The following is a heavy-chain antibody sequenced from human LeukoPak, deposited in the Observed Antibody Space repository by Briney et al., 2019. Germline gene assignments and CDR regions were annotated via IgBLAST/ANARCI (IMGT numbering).Heavy chain of an antibody. V-gene: IGHV3-23*01. CDR2: ISGTGGTT. Sequence: GGSLRLSCAASGFTFSSYAMSWVRQAPGKGLEWVSAISGTGGTTYYADSVKGRFTIPRDNSKNTLYLQMNSLRAEDTAVYYCAKALTIGSVAGPFDLWGRGTLVTVSS. CDR3: AKALTIGSVAGPFDL. J-gene: IGHJ2*01. CDR1: GFTFSSYA. D-gene: IGHD6-19*01.